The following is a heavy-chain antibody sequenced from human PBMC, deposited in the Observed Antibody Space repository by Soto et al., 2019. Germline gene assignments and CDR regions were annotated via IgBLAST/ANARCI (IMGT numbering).Heavy chain of an antibody. J-gene: IGHJ3*02. CDR3: AKDRLRYFDRLDAFDI. CDR2: ISGSGGST. D-gene: IGHD3-9*01. V-gene: IGHV3-23*01. Sequence: GGSLRLSCAASGFTFSSYAMSWVRQAPGKGLEWVSAISGSGGSTYYADSVKGRFTISRDNSKNTLYLQMNSLRAEDTAVYYCAKDRLRYFDRLDAFDIWGQGTMVTVSS. CDR1: GFTFSSYA.